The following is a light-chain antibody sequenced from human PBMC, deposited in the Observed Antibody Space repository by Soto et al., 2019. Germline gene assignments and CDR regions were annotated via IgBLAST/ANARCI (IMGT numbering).Light chain of an antibody. V-gene: IGLV1-40*01. CDR2: GNI. J-gene: IGLJ2*01. CDR3: QSYDSSLTVV. Sequence: QSVLTQPPSVSGAPGQRVTISCTGSSSNIGAGYDVHWYQQVPGTAPKLLIYGNINRPSGVPDRFSGSKSGTSASLAITGLQADEEADYYCQSYDSSLTVVFGGGTKLTVL. CDR1: SSNIGAGYD.